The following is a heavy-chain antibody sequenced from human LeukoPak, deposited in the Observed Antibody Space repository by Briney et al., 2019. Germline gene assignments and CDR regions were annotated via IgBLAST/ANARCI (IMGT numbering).Heavy chain of an antibody. V-gene: IGHV1-2*02. CDR3: ARDWSYDSSLSYHYYYMDV. CDR2: FTPNSGGT. CDR1: GYTFTGYY. J-gene: IGHJ6*03. Sequence: GASVKLSCKASGYTFTGYYMHWVRQAPGQGLEWMGWFTPNSGGTNYAQKFQGRVTMTRDTSISTAYMELSRLRSDDTAVYYCARDWSYDSSLSYHYYYMDVWGKGTTVTVSS. D-gene: IGHD3-22*01.